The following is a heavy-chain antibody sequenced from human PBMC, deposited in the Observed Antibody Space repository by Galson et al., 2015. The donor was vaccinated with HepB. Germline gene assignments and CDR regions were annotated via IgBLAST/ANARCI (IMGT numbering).Heavy chain of an antibody. CDR1: GGTFPNSQ. V-gene: IGHV1-69*13. D-gene: IGHD4-17*01. J-gene: IGHJ4*02. Sequence: SVKVSCKVSGGTFPNSQINWVRQAPGQGLEWMGVIVPMFGTTNYAQKFLGRVTITADGSSTTVHMELNSLKFEDTAVYFCARGAAGGDYDDEDFSPYFDSWGQGTLVTVSS. CDR3: ARGAAGGDYDDEDFSPYFDS. CDR2: IVPMFGTT.